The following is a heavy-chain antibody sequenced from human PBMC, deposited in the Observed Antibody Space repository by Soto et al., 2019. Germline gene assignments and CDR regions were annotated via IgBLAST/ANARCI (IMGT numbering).Heavy chain of an antibody. CDR3: ASVDTAMVKGYYFDY. V-gene: IGHV1-69*01. Sequence: QVQLVQSGAEVKKPGASVKVSCKASGYTFTGYYMHWVRQAPGQGLEWMGGIIPIFGTANYAQKFQGRVTITADESTSTAYMELSSLRSEDTAVYYCASVDTAMVKGYYFDYWGQGTLVTVSS. J-gene: IGHJ4*02. CDR2: IIPIFGTA. CDR1: GYTFTGYY. D-gene: IGHD5-18*01.